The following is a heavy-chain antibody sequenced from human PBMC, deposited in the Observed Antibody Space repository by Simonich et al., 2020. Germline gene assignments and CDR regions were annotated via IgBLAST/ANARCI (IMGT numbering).Heavy chain of an antibody. V-gene: IGHV3-13*01. Sequence: EVQLVESGGGLVQPGGSLRLSCAASGFTFSSYDMHWVRQATGKGLEGVSALGTAGDTYYPGSVKGRFTISRENAKNSLYLQMNSLRAGDTAVYYCARGGYSGSYNWFDPWGQGTLVTVSS. CDR1: GFTFSSYD. CDR2: LGTAGDT. J-gene: IGHJ5*02. D-gene: IGHD1-26*01. CDR3: ARGGYSGSYNWFDP.